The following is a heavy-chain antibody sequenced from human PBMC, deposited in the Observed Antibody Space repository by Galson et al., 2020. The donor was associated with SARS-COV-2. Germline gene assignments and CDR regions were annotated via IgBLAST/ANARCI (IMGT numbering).Heavy chain of an antibody. CDR3: ARDQGQQLVSLDY. J-gene: IGHJ4*02. V-gene: IGHV3-21*01. CDR1: GFIFSSFS. D-gene: IGHD6-13*01. CDR2: ISSSGRYI. Sequence: TGGSLRLSCAVSGFIFSSFSMNWVRQAPGKGLEWVSSISSSGRYIYYADSVKGRFTISRDDAKNSLYLQMNSLRAEDTAVYYCARDQGQQLVSLDYWGQGTLVTVSS.